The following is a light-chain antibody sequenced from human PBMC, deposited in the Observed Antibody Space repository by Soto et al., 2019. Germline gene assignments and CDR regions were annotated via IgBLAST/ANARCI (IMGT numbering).Light chain of an antibody. V-gene: IGKV3-15*01. Sequence: ETVMTQSAAALSVSVGESVTLSCRASQSVSTNLAWYQQRPGQAPRLLIHDASTRATGVPDRISGSGSGTDFTLTISSLQSEDFAIYYCQQYNNWPRTFGRGTKLEIK. CDR1: QSVSTN. CDR2: DAS. CDR3: QQYNNWPRT. J-gene: IGKJ2*01.